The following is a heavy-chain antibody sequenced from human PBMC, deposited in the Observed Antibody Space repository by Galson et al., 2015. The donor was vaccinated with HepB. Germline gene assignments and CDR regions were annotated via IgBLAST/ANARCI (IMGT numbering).Heavy chain of an antibody. CDR3: ARVGRIVRGVLPKNYYYYYGMDV. CDR1: GYTFTSYA. V-gene: IGHV1-3*01. CDR2: INAGNGNT. D-gene: IGHD1-26*01. Sequence: SVKVSCKASGYTFTSYAMHWVRQAPGQRLEWMGWINAGNGNTEYSQKFQGRVTITRDTSASTAYMELSSLRSEDTAVYYCARVGRIVRGVLPKNYYYYYGMDVWGQGATVTVSS. J-gene: IGHJ6*02.